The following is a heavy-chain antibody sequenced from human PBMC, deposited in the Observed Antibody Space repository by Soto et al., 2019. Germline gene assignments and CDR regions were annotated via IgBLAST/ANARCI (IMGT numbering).Heavy chain of an antibody. D-gene: IGHD1-1*01. J-gene: IGHJ4*02. CDR2: IKEDGSEK. V-gene: IGHV3-7*01. CDR1: GFTFNRHW. Sequence: EVQLVESGGGLVQPGGSLRLSCAVSGFTFNRHWMSWVRQTPGKGLEWVASIKEDGSEKSYVDSVKGRFNISRDNAKNSLFLQMNSLRVEDTAVYYCVRTGWNPPDYWGQGTLVTVSS. CDR3: VRTGWNPPDY.